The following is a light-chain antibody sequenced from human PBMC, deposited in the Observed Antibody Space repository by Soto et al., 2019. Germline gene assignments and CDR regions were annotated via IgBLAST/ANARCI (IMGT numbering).Light chain of an antibody. CDR3: QQYNNWPPGT. CDR1: QSVSSN. CDR2: DAS. V-gene: IGKV3-15*01. Sequence: EMVMTQSPATLSVSPGERATLSCRASQSVSSNLAWYQQKPGQAPRLLIYDASTRATGIPARFSGSESGIEFTLTISSLQSEDFAVYYCQQYNNWPPGTFGQGTKVEIK. J-gene: IGKJ1*01.